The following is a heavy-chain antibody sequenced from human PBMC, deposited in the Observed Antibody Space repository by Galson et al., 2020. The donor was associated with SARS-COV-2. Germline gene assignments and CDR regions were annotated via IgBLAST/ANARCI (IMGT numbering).Heavy chain of an antibody. V-gene: IGHV4-59*01. J-gene: IGHJ4*02. D-gene: IGHD1-26*01. CDR3: ARDSDWSFVFDY. Sequence: SQTLSLTCTVSGGSISSYYWSWIRQPPGKGLEWIGYIYYSGSTNYNPSLKSRVTISVDTSKNQFSLKLSSVTAADTAVYYCARDSDWSFVFDYWGQGTLVTVSS. CDR2: IYYSGST. CDR1: GGSISSYY.